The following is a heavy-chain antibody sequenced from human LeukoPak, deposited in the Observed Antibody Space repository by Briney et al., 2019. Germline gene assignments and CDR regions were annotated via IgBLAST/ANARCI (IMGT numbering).Heavy chain of an antibody. Sequence: GGSLRLSCAASGFTFSNAWVSWVRQAPGKGLEWVGRIKSKTHGGTTDYAAPVKGRFTISRDDSKNTLYLQMSSLKTEDTAVYYCTPDVAYCGGDCYSDWGQGTLVTVSS. D-gene: IGHD2-21*01. CDR3: TPDVAYCGGDCYSD. CDR1: GFTFSNAW. J-gene: IGHJ4*02. V-gene: IGHV3-15*01. CDR2: IKSKTHGGTT.